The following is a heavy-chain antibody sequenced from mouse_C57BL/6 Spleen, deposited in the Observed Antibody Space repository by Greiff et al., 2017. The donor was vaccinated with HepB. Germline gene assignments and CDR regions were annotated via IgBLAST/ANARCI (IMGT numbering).Heavy chain of an antibody. J-gene: IGHJ4*01. D-gene: IGHD2-3*01. CDR3: TRDDGYYAAMDY. CDR2: ISSGGDYI. CDR1: GFTFSSYA. Sequence: EVKLVESGEGLVKPGGSLKLSCAASGFTFSSYAMSWVRQTPEKRLEWVAYISSGGDYIYYADTVKGRFTISRDNARNTLYLQMSSLKSEDTAMYYCTRDDGYYAAMDYWGQGTSVTVSS. V-gene: IGHV5-9-1*02.